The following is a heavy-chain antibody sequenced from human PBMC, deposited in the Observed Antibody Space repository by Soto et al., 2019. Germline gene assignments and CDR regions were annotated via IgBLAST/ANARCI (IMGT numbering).Heavy chain of an antibody. V-gene: IGHV4-31*03. J-gene: IGHJ6*02. CDR1: GGSISSGGYY. CDR3: ARVFGFGGMDV. D-gene: IGHD3-10*01. CDR2: IYYSGST. Sequence: QVQLQESGPGLVKPSQTLSLTCTVSGGSISSGGYYWSWIRQHPGKGLEWIGYIYYSGSTYYNPSLKXRXTXSXHTSKNQFSLQLSSVTAADPAVYYCARVFGFGGMDVCGQGTTVTVSS.